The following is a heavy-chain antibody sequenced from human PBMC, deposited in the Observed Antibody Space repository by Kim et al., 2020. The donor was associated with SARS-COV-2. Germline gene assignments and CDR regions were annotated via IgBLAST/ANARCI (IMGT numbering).Heavy chain of an antibody. J-gene: IGHJ5*02. V-gene: IGHV3-21*01. Sequence: GGSLRLSCAASGFTFSSYSMNWVRQAPGKGLEWVSSISSSSSYIYYADSVKGRFTISRDNAKNSLYLQMNSLRAEDTAVYYCARSALAVVSSGWYRWFDPWGQGTLVTVSS. CDR1: GFTFSSYS. CDR3: ARSALAVVSSGWYRWFDP. CDR2: ISSSSSYI. D-gene: IGHD6-19*01.